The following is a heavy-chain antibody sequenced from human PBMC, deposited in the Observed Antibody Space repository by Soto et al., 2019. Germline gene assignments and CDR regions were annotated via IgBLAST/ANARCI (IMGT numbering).Heavy chain of an antibody. Sequence: PSETLSLTCTVSGGSISSGGYYWSWIRQHPGEGLEWIGYIYYSGSTYYNPSLKSRVTISVDTSKNQFSLKLSSVTAADTAVYYCARDARDSSSWYFDYWGQGTLVTVSS. D-gene: IGHD6-13*01. J-gene: IGHJ4*02. CDR2: IYYSGST. CDR1: GGSISSGGYY. CDR3: ARDARDSSSWYFDY. V-gene: IGHV4-31*03.